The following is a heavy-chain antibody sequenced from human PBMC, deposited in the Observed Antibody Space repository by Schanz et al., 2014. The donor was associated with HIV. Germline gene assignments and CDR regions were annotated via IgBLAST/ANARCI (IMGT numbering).Heavy chain of an antibody. CDR2: IWYDGSNK. V-gene: IGHV3-33*06. J-gene: IGHJ4*02. Sequence: QVQLVESGGGVVQPGRSLRLSCAASGFIFSRYGMYWVRQAPGKGLEWVAVIWYDGSNKYYADSVKGRFTISRDNSKNMLYLQMNSLRVEDTAVYYCANEEVPNDYWGQGTLVTVSS. CDR1: GFIFSRYG. CDR3: ANEEVPNDY.